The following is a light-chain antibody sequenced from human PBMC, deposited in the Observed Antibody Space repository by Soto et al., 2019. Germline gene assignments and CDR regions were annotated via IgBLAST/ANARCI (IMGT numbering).Light chain of an antibody. V-gene: IGKV3-20*01. CDR3: QQYGGSSWT. Sequence: EIVLTQSPGTLSLSPGERATLSCRASQSVSSSYLAWYQQKPGQAPRLLIFGASSRATGIPDRFSGSGSGTDFTLTISRLEPEDFAVYYCQQYGGSSWTFXQGTKVDIK. J-gene: IGKJ1*01. CDR1: QSVSSSY. CDR2: GAS.